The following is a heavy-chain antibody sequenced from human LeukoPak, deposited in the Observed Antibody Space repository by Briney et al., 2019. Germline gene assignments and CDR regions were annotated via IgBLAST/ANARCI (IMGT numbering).Heavy chain of an antibody. J-gene: IGHJ4*02. CDR2: ISGSGGST. CDR3: AKHRLHDPSGGPYFDF. D-gene: IGHD6-25*01. CDR1: GFTFSNHA. Sequence: PGGSLRLSCAASGFTFSNHAMSWVRQAPGKGLEWVSGISGSGGSTYYADSVKGRFTISRGNSKNTFYLQMISLRGEDTAIYYCAKHRLHDPSGGPYFDFWGQGIPVTVYS. V-gene: IGHV3-23*01.